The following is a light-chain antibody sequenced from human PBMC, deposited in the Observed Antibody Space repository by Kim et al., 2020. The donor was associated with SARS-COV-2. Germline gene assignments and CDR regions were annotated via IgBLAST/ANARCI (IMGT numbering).Light chain of an antibody. V-gene: IGLV1-40*01. CDR3: QSYDSSLSGYV. CDR2: GDS. Sequence: QGVTNTCTGSTSHSGAGSNVHGYPHLPGTPPNLLIYGDSNRPSGVPDRFSGSKSGTSASLAITGLQVEDEADYYCQSYDSSLSGYVFGTGTKVTVL. J-gene: IGLJ1*01. CDR1: TSHSGAGSN.